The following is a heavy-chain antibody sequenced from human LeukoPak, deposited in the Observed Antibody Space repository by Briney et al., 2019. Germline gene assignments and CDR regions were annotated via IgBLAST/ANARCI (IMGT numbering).Heavy chain of an antibody. CDR3: ARQGTFHYYDSSVIGFDY. V-gene: IGHV4-39*01. J-gene: IGHJ4*02. D-gene: IGHD3-22*01. Sequence: SETLSLTCTVSGGSISSGGYYWSWIRQHPGKGLEWIGYVYYSGSTYYNPSLKSRVTISVDTSKNQFSLKLSSVTAADTAVYYCARQGTFHYYDSSVIGFDYWGQGTLVTVSS. CDR2: VYYSGST. CDR1: GGSISSGGYY.